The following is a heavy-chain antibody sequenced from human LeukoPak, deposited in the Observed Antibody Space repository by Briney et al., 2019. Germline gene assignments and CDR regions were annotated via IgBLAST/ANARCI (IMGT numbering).Heavy chain of an antibody. J-gene: IGHJ4*02. V-gene: IGHV3-7*01. D-gene: IGHD6-19*01. Sequence: GSLRLSCEGSGFTFSNYWMGWVRQAPGKGLQWVANIKTDGSEKYYVDSVKGRFTISRDNAKNSLYLQMNSLRAEDTAVYYCARDTGYSSGDWGQGTLVTVSS. CDR1: GFTFSNYW. CDR3: ARDTGYSSGD. CDR2: IKTDGSEK.